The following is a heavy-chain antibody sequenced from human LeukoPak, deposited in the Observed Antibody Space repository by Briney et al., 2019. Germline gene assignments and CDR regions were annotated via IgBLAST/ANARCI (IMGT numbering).Heavy chain of an antibody. CDR1: GITFSSYT. V-gene: IGHV3-21*01. CDR3: ARDGDILTGYYKYYFDY. D-gene: IGHD3-9*01. Sequence: AGGSLRLSCAASGITFSSYTMNWVRQAPGKGLEWVSSITSSSSYIYYAGSVKGRFTISRDNARNSLFLQMNSLRAEDTAVYYCARDGDILTGYYKYYFDYWGQGTLVTVSS. CDR2: ITSSSSYI. J-gene: IGHJ4*02.